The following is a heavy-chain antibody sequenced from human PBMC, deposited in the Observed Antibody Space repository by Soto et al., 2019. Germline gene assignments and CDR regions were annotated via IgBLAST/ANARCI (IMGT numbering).Heavy chain of an antibody. Sequence: SVKVSCKASGGTFSSYAISWVRQAPGQGLEWMGGIIPIFGTANYAQKFQGRVTITADKSTSTAYMELSSLRSEDTAVYYCAREGIRLVVPAATDYYYYGMDVWGQGTKVTVSS. CDR1: GGTFSSYA. D-gene: IGHD2-2*01. J-gene: IGHJ6*02. CDR2: IIPIFGTA. CDR3: AREGIRLVVPAATDYYYYGMDV. V-gene: IGHV1-69*06.